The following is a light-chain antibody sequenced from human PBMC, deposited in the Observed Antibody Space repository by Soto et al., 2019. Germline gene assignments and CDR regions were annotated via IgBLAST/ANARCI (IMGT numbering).Light chain of an antibody. CDR2: EVS. V-gene: IGLV2-14*01. CDR3: SSYTSRSTLV. J-gene: IGLJ1*01. CDR1: SSDVGGYDY. Sequence: QSALTQPVSVSGSPGQSITISCTGTSSDVGGYDYVSWYQKHPGKAPKLLMYEVSNRPSGVSDRFSGSKSGNTASLTISGLQAEDEADYYCSSYTSRSTLVFGTGTKVTVL.